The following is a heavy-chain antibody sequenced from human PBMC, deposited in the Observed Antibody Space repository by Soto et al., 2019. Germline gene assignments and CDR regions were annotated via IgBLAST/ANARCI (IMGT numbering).Heavy chain of an antibody. J-gene: IGHJ4*02. CDR2: ISGSGGST. V-gene: IGHV3-23*01. D-gene: IGHD2-8*01. CDR1: GFTFSSYA. Sequence: WGSLRLSCAASGFTFSSYAMSWVRQAPGKGLEWVSAISGSGGSTHYSDSVKGRFTISRDISKNTLYLQMNSLRAEDTAVYYCAKDRVYGSDFDYWGQGTLVTVSS. CDR3: AKDRVYGSDFDY.